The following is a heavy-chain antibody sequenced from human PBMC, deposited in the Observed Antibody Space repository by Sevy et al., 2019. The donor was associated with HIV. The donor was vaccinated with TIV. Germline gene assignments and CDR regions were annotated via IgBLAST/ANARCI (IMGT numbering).Heavy chain of an antibody. V-gene: IGHV1-69*13. Sequence: ASVKVSCKASGGTFSSYAISWVRQAPGQGLEWMGGIIPIFGTANYAQKFQGRVTITADESTSTAYMELSSLRSEDTAVYSCARGFDPSWVAGPPAEFFDYWGQGTLVTVSS. D-gene: IGHD6-19*01. J-gene: IGHJ4*02. CDR1: GGTFSSYA. CDR2: IIPIFGTA. CDR3: ARGFDPSWVAGPPAEFFDY.